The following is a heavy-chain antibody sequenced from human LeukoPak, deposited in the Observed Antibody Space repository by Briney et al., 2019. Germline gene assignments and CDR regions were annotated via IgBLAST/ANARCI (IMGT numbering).Heavy chain of an antibody. V-gene: IGHV4-30-2*01. CDR1: GGSISSGGYY. Sequence: SETLSLTCTVSGGSISSGGYYWSWIRQPPGKGLEWIGYIYHSGSTYYNPSLKSRVTISVDRSKNQFSLKLSSVTAADTAVYYCARASPPAAAFDIWGQGTMVTVSS. CDR3: ARASPPAAAFDI. J-gene: IGHJ3*02. D-gene: IGHD6-13*01. CDR2: IYHSGST.